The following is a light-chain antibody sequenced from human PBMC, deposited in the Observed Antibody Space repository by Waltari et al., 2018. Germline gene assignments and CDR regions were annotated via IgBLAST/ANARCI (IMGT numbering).Light chain of an antibody. J-gene: IGLJ2*01. CDR2: GVT. V-gene: IGLV2-23*02. CDR3: CSYAGSMV. Sequence: QSALTQPASVSGSPGQSITISRTGSSTDIGTYNVVSWYQHHPGKAPKLIIYGVTNRPSGVSNRFSVSKSGNTASLTISGLQTEDEADYYCCSYAGSMVFGGGTKLTVL. CDR1: STDIGTYNV.